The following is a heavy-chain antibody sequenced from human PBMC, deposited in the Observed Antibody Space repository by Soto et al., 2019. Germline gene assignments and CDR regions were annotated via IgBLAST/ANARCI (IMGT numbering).Heavy chain of an antibody. J-gene: IGHJ4*02. CDR3: ARDPRRAYYHDH. D-gene: IGHD3-3*01. CDR1: GGSVSSGSYY. V-gene: IGHV4-31*03. CDR2: IYYIGNT. Sequence: PSETLSLTCTVSGGSVSSGSYYWSWIRQHPGRGLEWIGYIYYIGNTYYNPSLKSRLAISVDTSKNQFSLKLTSVTAADTAVYYCARDPRRAYYHDHWGQGTLVTVSS.